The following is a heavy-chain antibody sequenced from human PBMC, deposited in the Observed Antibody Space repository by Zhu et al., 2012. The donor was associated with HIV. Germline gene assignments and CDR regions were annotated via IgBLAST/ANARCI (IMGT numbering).Heavy chain of an antibody. J-gene: IGHJ4*02. CDR3: ARQRGWGSGVVHDY. Sequence: QVQVQQWGAGLLKPWESLSLTCAVYGGSFSNYYWSWIRQSPEKGLEWIGEINHSGSTNYNPSLKSRVAISIDTSKNQLSLKLNSVTAADTATYYCARQRGWGSGVVHDYWGQGTPGTPSPQ. CDR2: INHSGST. D-gene: IGHD3-10*01. CDR1: GGSFSNYY. V-gene: IGHV4-34*01.